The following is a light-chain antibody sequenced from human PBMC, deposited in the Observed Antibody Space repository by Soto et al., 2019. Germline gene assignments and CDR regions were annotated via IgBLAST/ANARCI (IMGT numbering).Light chain of an antibody. CDR1: SSDVGAYNY. CDR3: CSFTSITTYV. J-gene: IGLJ1*01. V-gene: IGLV2-14*01. Sequence: QSVLTQPASVSGSLGQSITNSCTGTSSDVGAYNYVSWYQQQPGKAPKLMISEVSNRPSGVSNRFSGSKSGNTASLIISGLQAEDEADYYCCSFTSITTYVFGTGTKVTGL. CDR2: EVS.